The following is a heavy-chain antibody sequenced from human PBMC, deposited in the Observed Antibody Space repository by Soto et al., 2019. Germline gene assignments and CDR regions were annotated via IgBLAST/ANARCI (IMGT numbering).Heavy chain of an antibody. Sequence: GGSLRLSCAASGFTSSSYAMSWVRQAPGKGLEWVSAISGSGGTTYYADSVKGRFTISRDNSKNTLYLQMNSLRAEDTAVYYFANRLRYSSSWYYFGYWGQGPLVTVSS. D-gene: IGHD6-13*01. V-gene: IGHV3-23*01. CDR3: ANRLRYSSSWYYFGY. J-gene: IGHJ4*02. CDR1: GFTSSSYA. CDR2: ISGSGGTT.